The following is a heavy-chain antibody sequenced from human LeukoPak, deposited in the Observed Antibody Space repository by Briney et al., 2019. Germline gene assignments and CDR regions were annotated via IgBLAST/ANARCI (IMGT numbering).Heavy chain of an antibody. CDR3: AKDSRPPYCSSTSCYTVAYFDY. J-gene: IGHJ4*02. CDR1: GFTFSSYG. CDR2: IWYDGSNK. D-gene: IGHD2-2*02. V-gene: IGHV3-33*06. Sequence: GRSLRLSCAASGFTFSSYGMHWVRQAPGKGLEWVAVIWYDGSNKYYADSVKGRFTISRDNSKNTLYLQMNSLRAEDTAVYYRAKDSRPPYCSSTSCYTVAYFDYWGQGTLVTVSS.